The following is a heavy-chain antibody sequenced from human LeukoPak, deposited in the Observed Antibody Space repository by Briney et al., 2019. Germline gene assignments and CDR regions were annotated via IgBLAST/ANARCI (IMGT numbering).Heavy chain of an antibody. Sequence: PSETLSRTCTVSGGSTSSYYWSWIRRPPGKGLEWIGYIYYSGSTNYNPSLKSRLTISIDTSKNQFSLKLSSVTAADTAVYYCARHSGPGTGFVYWGQGTLVTVSS. CDR1: GGSTSSYY. V-gene: IGHV4-59*08. CDR3: ARHSGPGTGFVY. D-gene: IGHD6-13*01. J-gene: IGHJ4*02. CDR2: IYYSGST.